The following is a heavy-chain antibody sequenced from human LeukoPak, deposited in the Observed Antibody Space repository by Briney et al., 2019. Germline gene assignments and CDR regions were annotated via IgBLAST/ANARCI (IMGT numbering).Heavy chain of an antibody. Sequence: SETLSLTCTVSGGSISSSSYYWGWIRQPPGKGLEWIESIYYSGSTYYNPSLKSRVTISVDTSKNQFSLKLSSVTAADTAVYYCATKFSGYSYGDRYYFDYWGQGTLVTVSS. V-gene: IGHV4-39*01. CDR1: GGSISSSSYY. J-gene: IGHJ4*02. CDR3: ATKFSGYSYGDRYYFDY. D-gene: IGHD5-18*01. CDR2: IYYSGST.